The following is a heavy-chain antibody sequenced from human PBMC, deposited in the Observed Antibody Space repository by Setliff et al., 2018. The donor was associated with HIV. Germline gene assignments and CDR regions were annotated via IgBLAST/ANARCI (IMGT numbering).Heavy chain of an antibody. CDR2: IDSSSETK. J-gene: IGHJ5*01. CDR3: AREGSSGYTGWFDS. D-gene: IGHD3-22*01. V-gene: IGHV3-48*03. CDR1: GFTFSRFD. Sequence: LRLSCAASGFTFSRFDMNWVRQVPGKGLEWVAYIDSSSETKYYADTVKGRFSISRDNARNSLFLQMNNLRVEDTAVYYCAREGSSGYTGWFDSWGQGTLVTVSS.